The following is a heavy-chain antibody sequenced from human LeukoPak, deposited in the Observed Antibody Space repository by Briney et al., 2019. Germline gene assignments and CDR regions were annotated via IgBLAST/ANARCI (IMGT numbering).Heavy chain of an antibody. Sequence: SETLSLTCAVYGGSFSDYYWSRIRQPPGKGLEWIGEINHSGSTNYNPSLKSRVTISVDTSKNQFSLKLSSVTAADTAVYYCARIDRPRVVYDYWGQGTLVTVSS. CDR1: GGSFSDYY. V-gene: IGHV4-34*01. CDR3: ARIDRPRVVYDY. CDR2: INHSGST. J-gene: IGHJ4*02. D-gene: IGHD2-8*02.